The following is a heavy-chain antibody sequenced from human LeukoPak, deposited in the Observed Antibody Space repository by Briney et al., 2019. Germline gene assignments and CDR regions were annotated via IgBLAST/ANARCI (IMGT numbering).Heavy chain of an antibody. CDR2: IYYSGST. J-gene: IGHJ6*02. CDR1: GGSISSSSNY. Sequence: SETLSLTCTVSGGSISSSSNYWGWIRQPPGTGLEWIGSIYYSGSTNYNPSLKSRVTISIDTSKNQFSLKLSSVTAADTAVYYCARGSGSYYCGMDVWGQGTTVTVSS. V-gene: IGHV4-39*07. CDR3: ARGSGSYYCGMDV. D-gene: IGHD1-26*01.